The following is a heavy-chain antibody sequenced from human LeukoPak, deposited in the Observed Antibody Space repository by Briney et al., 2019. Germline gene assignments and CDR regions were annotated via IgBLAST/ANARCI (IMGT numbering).Heavy chain of an antibody. J-gene: IGHJ3*02. V-gene: IGHV3-23*01. CDR2: ISGSGGST. CDR3: ASTTYYDILTGYYGSDAFDI. CDR1: GFTFSSYA. D-gene: IGHD3-9*01. Sequence: PGGSLRLSCAASGFTFSSYAMSWVRQAPGKGLEWVSAISGSGGSTYYADSVKGRFTISRDNSKNTLYLQMNSLRAEDTAVYYCASTTYYDILTGYYGSDAFDIWGQGTMVTVSS.